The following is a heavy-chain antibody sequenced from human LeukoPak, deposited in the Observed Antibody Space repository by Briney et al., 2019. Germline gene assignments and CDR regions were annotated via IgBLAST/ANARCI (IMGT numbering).Heavy chain of an antibody. CDR1: GYTFTTYG. V-gene: IGHV1-18*01. D-gene: IGHD2-2*01. CDR2: INTYNANT. J-gene: IGHJ6*02. CDR3: ARDLSYHQLTNYYYYGMDV. Sequence: ASVKVSCKTSGYTFTTYGMSWVRQAPGQGLEWMGWINTYNANTTYAQRLPGRVVMSTDTSISTAYLQLWSLRSDDTAVYYCARDLSYHQLTNYYYYGMDVWGQGTTVTVSS.